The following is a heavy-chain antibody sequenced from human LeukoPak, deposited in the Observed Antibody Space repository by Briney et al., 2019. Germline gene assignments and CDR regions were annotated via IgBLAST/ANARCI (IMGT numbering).Heavy chain of an antibody. Sequence: VSSVKVSCKACRGTFRRYVIIWLRQPAAQELEWMGRIIPILGIANYAQKFQGRVTMTRDTSTTTVYMELSSLTSEDTAVYYCARWTNTYLDYWGQGTLVTVSS. V-gene: IGHV1-69*04. D-gene: IGHD3/OR15-3a*01. J-gene: IGHJ4*02. CDR1: RGTFRRYV. CDR2: IIPILGIA. CDR3: ARWTNTYLDY.